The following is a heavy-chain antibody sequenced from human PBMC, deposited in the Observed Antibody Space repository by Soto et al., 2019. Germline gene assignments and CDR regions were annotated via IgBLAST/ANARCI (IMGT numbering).Heavy chain of an antibody. CDR1: GGSTSSSSYY. CDR2: IYYSGST. Sequence: SETLSLTCTVSGGSTSSSSYYWGWIRQPPGKGLEWIGSIYYSGSTYYNPSLKSRVTISVDTSKNQLSLKLSSVTAADTAVYYCARLSDYDFWSGYYNSNNWFDPWGQGTLVTVSS. CDR3: ARLSDYDFWSGYYNSNNWFDP. V-gene: IGHV4-39*01. J-gene: IGHJ5*02. D-gene: IGHD3-3*01.